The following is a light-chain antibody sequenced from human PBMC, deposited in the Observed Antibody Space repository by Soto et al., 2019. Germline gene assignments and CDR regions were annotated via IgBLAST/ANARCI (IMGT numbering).Light chain of an antibody. CDR2: DVS. J-gene: IGKJ1*01. Sequence: EIVLTQSPGTLSLSPGERATLSCRASHSVSGSYLAWFQQPPGQAPRLLIHDVSSRATGIPDRFGGRGSGTVFPLTISIVEPVDFVEYYCQQYGISPTFGQGTQLEIK. CDR3: QQYGISPT. CDR1: HSVSGSY. V-gene: IGKV3-20*01.